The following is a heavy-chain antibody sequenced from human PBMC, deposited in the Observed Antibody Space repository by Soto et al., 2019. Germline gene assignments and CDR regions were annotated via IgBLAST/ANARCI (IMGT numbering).Heavy chain of an antibody. J-gene: IGHJ2*01. CDR2: IYYTGNT. D-gene: IGHD5-18*01. V-gene: IGHV4-59*08. Sequence: QVQLQESGPGLVKPSETLSLTCTVSGGSISTYYWNWIRQPPGKGLEWIGYIYYTGNTNYNPSLKSRVTMSVDTVKNQFSLKPSSVTAADTAVYYCARRYGEGYAYGWGYFDVWGRGTLVTVSS. CDR1: GGSISTYY. CDR3: ARRYGEGYAYGWGYFDV.